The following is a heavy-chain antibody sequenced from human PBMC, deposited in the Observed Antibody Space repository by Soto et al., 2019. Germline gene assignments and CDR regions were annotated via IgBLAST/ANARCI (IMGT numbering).Heavy chain of an antibody. V-gene: IGHV2-5*02. J-gene: IGHJ4*02. D-gene: IGHD6-6*01. Sequence: SGPTLVNPTQTLTLTCTCSGFSLSTSGVGVGWIRQPPGKALEWLALIYWDDDKRYSSSLNSRLTITKDTSKNQVVLTMTNMEPVDTATYYCAHSRPPRLLDYWGQGTLVTVSS. CDR2: IYWDDDK. CDR1: GFSLSTSGVG. CDR3: AHSRPPRLLDY.